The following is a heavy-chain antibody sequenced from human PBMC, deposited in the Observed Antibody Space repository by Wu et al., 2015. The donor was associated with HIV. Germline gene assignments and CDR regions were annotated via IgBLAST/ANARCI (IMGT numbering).Heavy chain of an antibody. J-gene: IGHJ6*02. CDR2: MNPNSGNT. V-gene: IGHV1-8*01. D-gene: IGHD4-11*01. CDR3: ARDGQFRGTVTTPYYYYGMDV. CDR1: GYTFTSYD. Sequence: QVQLVQSGAEVKKPGASVKVSCKASGYTFTSYDINWVRQATGQGLEWMGWMNPNSGNTGYAQKFQGRVTMTRNTSISTAYMELSSLRSEDTAVYYCARDGQFRGTVTTPYYYYGMDVWGQGTTVTVSS.